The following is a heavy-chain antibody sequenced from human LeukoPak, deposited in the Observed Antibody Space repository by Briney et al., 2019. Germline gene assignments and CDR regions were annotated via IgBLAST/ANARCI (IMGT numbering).Heavy chain of an antibody. CDR2: ISYSGDSA. CDR3: AKRGYSGYGTFDY. V-gene: IGHV3-23*01. D-gene: IGHD5-12*01. Sequence: GGSLRLSCAPPGFTFSTYAMSWVRQAPGRGLEWVSRISYSGDSAYYADSVKGRFTISRENSKKTLYVQMKSLRAEDTAVYYCAKRGYSGYGTFDYWGQGTLVTVSS. J-gene: IGHJ4*02. CDR1: GFTFSTYA.